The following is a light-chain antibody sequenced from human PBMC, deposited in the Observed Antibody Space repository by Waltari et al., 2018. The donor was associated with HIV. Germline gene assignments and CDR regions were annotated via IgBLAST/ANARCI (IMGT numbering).Light chain of an antibody. CDR2: GAS. CDR3: QQYNNWPPEIT. J-gene: IGKJ3*01. Sequence: EIVMTQSPATLSVSPGERATPPCRASQRVSSNLAWYQQKPGQAPRLLVFGASTRATGIPARFSGSGSGTEFTLTISSLQSEDFAVYYCQQYNNWPPEITFGPGTKVDIK. CDR1: QRVSSN. V-gene: IGKV3-15*01.